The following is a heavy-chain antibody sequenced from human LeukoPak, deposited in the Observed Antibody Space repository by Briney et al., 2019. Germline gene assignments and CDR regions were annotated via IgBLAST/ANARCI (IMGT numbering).Heavy chain of an antibody. J-gene: IGHJ5*02. D-gene: IGHD6-13*01. CDR3: ARAEQQLVWFDP. CDR1: GESFSGFY. V-gene: IGHV4-34*01. Sequence: SETLSLTCAVYGESFSGFYWSWIRQSPGRGLEWIGEINHGGSTNYNPSLKTRVTISVDTSKNQFSLKLSSVTAADTAVYYCARAEQQLVWFDPWGQGTLVTVSS. CDR2: INHGGST.